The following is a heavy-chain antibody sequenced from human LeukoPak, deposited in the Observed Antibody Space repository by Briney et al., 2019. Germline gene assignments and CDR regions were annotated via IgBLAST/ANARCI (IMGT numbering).Heavy chain of an antibody. D-gene: IGHD3-22*01. J-gene: IGHJ3*02. Sequence: GGSLRLSCAASGFTFSSYGMHWVRQAPGKGLEWVAVIWYDGSNKYYADSVKGRFTISRDNSKNTLYLQMNSLRAEDTAVYYCASDSSGHSRNRYAFDIWGQGTMVTVSS. CDR2: IWYDGSNK. CDR1: GFTFSSYG. V-gene: IGHV3-33*01. CDR3: ASDSSGHSRNRYAFDI.